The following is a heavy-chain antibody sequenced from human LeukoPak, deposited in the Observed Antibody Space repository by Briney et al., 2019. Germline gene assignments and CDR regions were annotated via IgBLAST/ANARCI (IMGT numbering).Heavy chain of an antibody. CDR3: TTYGYSYGLDYCYYMDV. J-gene: IGHJ6*03. Sequence: GGSLRLSCAASGFTFSNAWMSWVRQAPGKGLEWVGRIKRKSDGGTTDYAAPVKGRFTTSRDDSKNTLYLQMNSLKTEDTAVYYCTTYGYSYGLDYCYYMDVWGKGTTVTVSS. CDR1: GFTFSNAW. V-gene: IGHV3-15*01. D-gene: IGHD5-18*01. CDR2: IKRKSDGGTT.